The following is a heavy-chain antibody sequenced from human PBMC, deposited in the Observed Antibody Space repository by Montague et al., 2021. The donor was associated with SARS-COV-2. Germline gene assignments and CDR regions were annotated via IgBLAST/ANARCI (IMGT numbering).Heavy chain of an antibody. Sequence: SETLSLTCAISGGSFSNYYWSWIRQPPGKGLEWIGEVNYSGTTIYNPSVKSGVTISVDTSKNQFYLRLNSVTAADTAVYYCARGGRPVVVLGADPEGRGFDVWGQGTTVTVSS. CDR2: VNYSGTT. D-gene: IGHD2-15*01. V-gene: IGHV4-34*10. CDR1: GGSFSNYY. CDR3: ARGGRPVVVLGADPEGRGFDV. J-gene: IGHJ3*01.